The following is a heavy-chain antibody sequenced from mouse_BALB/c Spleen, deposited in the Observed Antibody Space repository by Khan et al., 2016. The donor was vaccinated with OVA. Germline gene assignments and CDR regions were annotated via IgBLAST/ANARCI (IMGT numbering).Heavy chain of an antibody. CDR1: GYSFTNYG. J-gene: IGHJ4*01. Sequence: QIQLVQSGPELKKPGETVKISCKASGYSFTNYGINWVKQSPGKALKWMGWINTYTGEPTYADDFKGRFAFSLETSAHTAYLPINILKNEDTATYFCARPPYFSYTLDYWGQGTSVTVSS. CDR3: ARPPYFSYTLDY. D-gene: IGHD2-10*01. CDR2: INTYTGEP. V-gene: IGHV9-3-1*01.